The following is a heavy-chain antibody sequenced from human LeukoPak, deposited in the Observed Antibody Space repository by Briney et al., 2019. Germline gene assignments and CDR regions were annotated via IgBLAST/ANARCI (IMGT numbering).Heavy chain of an antibody. J-gene: IGHJ4*02. CDR2: IYSSGST. CDR3: ARDGSWYYFDY. CDR1: GASISSYH. V-gene: IGHV4-4*07. Sequence: SETLSLTCTVSGASISSYHWSWIRQPAGKGLEWIGRIYSSGSTNYNPSLKSRVTMSVDTSKNQFSLKLSSVTAADTAVYYCARDGSWYYFDYWGQGTLVTVSS. D-gene: IGHD1-26*01.